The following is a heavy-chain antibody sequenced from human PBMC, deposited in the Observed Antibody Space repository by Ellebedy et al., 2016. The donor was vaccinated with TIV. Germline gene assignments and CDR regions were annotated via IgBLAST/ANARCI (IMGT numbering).Heavy chain of an antibody. D-gene: IGHD6-19*01. J-gene: IGHJ6*02. V-gene: IGHV3-30-3*01. CDR3: ARGVPVAGKVGFPYYGMDV. CDR2: ISYDGSNK. CDR1: GFTFSTYA. Sequence: GESLKISCAASGFTFSTYAMHWVRQAPGKGLGSVAVISYDGSNKHYADSVKGRFTISRDNSKNTLYVQMNSLRAEDTAVYYCARGVPVAGKVGFPYYGMDVWGQGTTVTVSS.